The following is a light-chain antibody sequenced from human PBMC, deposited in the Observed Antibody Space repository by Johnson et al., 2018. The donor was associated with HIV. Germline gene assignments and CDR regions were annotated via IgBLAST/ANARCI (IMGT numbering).Light chain of an antibody. CDR1: SSNIGNNY. V-gene: IGLV1-51*01. CDR2: DNN. Sequence: QSVLTQPPSVSAAPGQKVTISCSGSSSNIGNNYVSWYQQLPGTAPKLLIYDNNKRPSGIPDRFSGSKSGTSATLGITGLQTGAEADYYCGTWDSSLSAVLFGTGTKVTVL. J-gene: IGLJ1*01. CDR3: GTWDSSLSAVL.